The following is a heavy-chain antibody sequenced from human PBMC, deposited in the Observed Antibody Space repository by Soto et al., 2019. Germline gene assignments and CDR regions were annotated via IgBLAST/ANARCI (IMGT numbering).Heavy chain of an antibody. V-gene: IGHV4-59*01. D-gene: IGHD6-25*01. CDR2: IYYTGST. CDR1: GVSINNYY. J-gene: IGHJ4*02. Sequence: PSETLSLTCTVSGVSINNYYWTWIRQPPGKRLEWIGAIYYTGSTTYNPSLRSRVTFSVDTSKNQFSLSLTSVTAADTAVYFCAKVVSGGRPDYWGQGTLVTVSS. CDR3: AKVVSGGRPDY.